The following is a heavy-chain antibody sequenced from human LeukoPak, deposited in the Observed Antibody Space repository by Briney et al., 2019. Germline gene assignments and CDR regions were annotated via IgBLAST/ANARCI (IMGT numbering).Heavy chain of an antibody. D-gene: IGHD3-16*01. CDR1: GFTFSSYS. CDR3: ARVPLGYYFDY. V-gene: IGHV3-21*01. J-gene: IGHJ4*02. CDR2: ISSSSSYI. Sequence: GGSLTLSCAASGFTFSSYSMNWVRQAPGKGLEWVSYISSSSSYIYYADSVKGRFTISRDNAKNSLYLQMNSLRAEDTAVYYCARVPLGYYFDYWGQGTLVTVSS.